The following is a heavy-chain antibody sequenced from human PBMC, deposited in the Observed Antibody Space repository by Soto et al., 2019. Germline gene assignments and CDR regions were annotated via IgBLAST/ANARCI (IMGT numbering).Heavy chain of an antibody. CDR1: GITFRSNS. Sequence: LRLSYAASGITFRSNSVNWVRQAPGKGLEWVSSISSSSSYIYYADSVKGRFTISRDNAKNSLYLQMNSLRAEDTAVYYCARSRVLYDSSGSRAFDIWGQGTMVTVSS. D-gene: IGHD3-22*01. J-gene: IGHJ3*02. CDR3: ARSRVLYDSSGSRAFDI. CDR2: ISSSSSYI. V-gene: IGHV3-21*01.